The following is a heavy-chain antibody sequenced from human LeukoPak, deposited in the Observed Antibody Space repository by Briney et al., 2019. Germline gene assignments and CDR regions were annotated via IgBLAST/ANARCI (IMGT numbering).Heavy chain of an antibody. D-gene: IGHD4-23*01. CDR1: GGSISSYY. CDR2: IYTSGST. J-gene: IGHJ6*03. V-gene: IGHV4-4*07. CDR3: ARDGKATVVKDYYYYYYMDV. Sequence: KPSETLSLTCTVSGGSISSYYWSWIRQPAGKGLEWIGRIYTSGSTNYNPSLKSRVTMSVDTSKNQFSLKLSSVTAADTAVYYCARDGKATVVKDYYYYYYMDVWGKGTTVTVSS.